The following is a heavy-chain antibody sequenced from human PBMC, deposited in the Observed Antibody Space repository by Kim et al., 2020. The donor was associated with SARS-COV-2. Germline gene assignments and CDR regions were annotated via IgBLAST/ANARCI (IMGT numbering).Heavy chain of an antibody. CDR3: ARGPDRAARREYYFDY. Sequence: SETLSLTCTVSGGSISSYYWSWIRQPPGKGLEWIGYIYYSGSTNYNPSLKSRVTISVDTSKNQFSLKLSSVTAADTAVYYCARGPDRAARREYYFDYWGQGTLVTVSS. J-gene: IGHJ4*02. V-gene: IGHV4-59*01. CDR1: GGSISSYY. CDR2: IYYSGST. D-gene: IGHD6-13*01.